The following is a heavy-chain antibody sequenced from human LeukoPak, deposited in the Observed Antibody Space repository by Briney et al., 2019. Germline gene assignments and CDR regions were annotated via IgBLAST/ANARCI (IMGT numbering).Heavy chain of an antibody. Sequence: PSETLSLTCTVSGGSISSSSYYWGWIRQPPGKGLEWIGEINHSGSTNYNPSLKSRVTISVDTSKNQFSLKLSSVTAADTAVYYCARLRGAGSSWYVGYYYYMDVWGKGTTVTISS. CDR1: GGSISSSSYY. D-gene: IGHD6-13*01. V-gene: IGHV4-39*07. CDR3: ARLRGAGSSWYVGYYYYMDV. J-gene: IGHJ6*03. CDR2: INHSGST.